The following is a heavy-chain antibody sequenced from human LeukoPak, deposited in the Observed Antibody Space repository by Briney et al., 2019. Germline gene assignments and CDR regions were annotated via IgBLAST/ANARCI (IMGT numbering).Heavy chain of an antibody. CDR2: IYHSGST. V-gene: IGHV4-4*02. Sequence: SGTLSLTCAVSGGSISSSNWWSWVRQPPGKGLEWIGEIYHSGSTNYNPSLKSRVTISVDKSKNQFSLKLTSVTAADTAAYYCARQGDSGWYYFDYWGQGTLVTVSS. CDR3: ARQGDSGWYYFDY. CDR1: GGSISSSNW. D-gene: IGHD6-19*01. J-gene: IGHJ4*02.